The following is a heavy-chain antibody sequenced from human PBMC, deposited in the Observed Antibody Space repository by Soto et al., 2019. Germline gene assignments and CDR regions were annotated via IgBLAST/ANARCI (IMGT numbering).Heavy chain of an antibody. D-gene: IGHD1-20*01. CDR2: IYYSGST. CDR3: AREYAYKIEY. CDR1: GGSISSSSYY. V-gene: IGHV4-39*07. J-gene: IGHJ4*02. Sequence: SETLSLTCTVSGGSISSSSYYWGWIRQPPGKGLEWIGSIYYSGSTHYNPSLKSRVTVSLDTSRNQFSLRLSSVTAADTAVYYCAREYAYKIEYWGQGTLVTVSS.